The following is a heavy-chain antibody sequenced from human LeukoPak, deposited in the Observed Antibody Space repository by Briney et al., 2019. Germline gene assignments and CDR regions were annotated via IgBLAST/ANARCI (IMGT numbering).Heavy chain of an antibody. CDR1: GFTFSSHG. D-gene: IGHD6-13*01. V-gene: IGHV3-30*18. CDR2: ISYDGSNK. J-gene: IGHJ4*02. CDR3: AKDRSSSFLDY. Sequence: PGGSLRLSCAASGFTFSSHGMHWVRQAPGKGLEWVAVISYDGSNKYYADSVKGRFTISRDNSKNTLYLQMNSLRAEDTAVYYCAKDRSSSFLDYWGQGTLVTVSS.